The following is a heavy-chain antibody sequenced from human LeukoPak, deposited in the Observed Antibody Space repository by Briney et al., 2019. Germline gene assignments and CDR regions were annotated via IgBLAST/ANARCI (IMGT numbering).Heavy chain of an antibody. J-gene: IGHJ6*03. CDR1: GGSISSYY. Sequence: SETLSLTCTVSGGSISSYYWRWIRQPPGKGLEGIGYIYSCWCTNYTPSRKSRVTISVDTSKNQFSLKLSSVTAADTAVYYCARHRISDYDFCSGRKPYYYMDAWGKGTTVTVSS. D-gene: IGHD3-3*01. V-gene: IGHV4-59*08. CDR2: IYSCWCT. CDR3: ARHRISDYDFCSGRKPYYYMDA.